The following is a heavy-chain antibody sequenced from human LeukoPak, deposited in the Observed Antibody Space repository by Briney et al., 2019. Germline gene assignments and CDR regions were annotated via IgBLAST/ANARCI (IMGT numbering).Heavy chain of an antibody. D-gene: IGHD1-26*01. CDR1: GFNFSSYG. CDR3: ARYSGSYSFDY. CDR2: ISSSSSYI. Sequence: PAESLRLSCTAKGFNFSSYGMNWIRQASGKGLKWISSISSSSSYIYYADSVKGRFTISRDNAKNSLYLQMNSLRAEDTAVYYCARYSGSYSFDYWGQGTLVTVSS. V-gene: IGHV3-21*01. J-gene: IGHJ4*02.